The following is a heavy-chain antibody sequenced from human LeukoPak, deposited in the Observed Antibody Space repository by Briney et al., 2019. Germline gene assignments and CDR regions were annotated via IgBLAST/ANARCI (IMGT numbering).Heavy chain of an antibody. Sequence: ASVKVSCKASGYTFTSYYMHWVRQAPGQGLEWMGWINPNSGGTNYAQKFQGRVTMTRDTSISTAYMELSRLRSDDTAVYYCARLGSEVRAPYNWFDPWGQGTLVTVSS. CDR1: GYTFTSYY. D-gene: IGHD3-10*01. J-gene: IGHJ5*02. V-gene: IGHV1-2*02. CDR2: INPNSGGT. CDR3: ARLGSEVRAPYNWFDP.